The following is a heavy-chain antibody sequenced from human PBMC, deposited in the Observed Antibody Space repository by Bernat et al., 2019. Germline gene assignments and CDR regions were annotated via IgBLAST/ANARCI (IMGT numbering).Heavy chain of an antibody. CDR2: MTPTPPSP. CDR1: GFTSSTSA. D-gene: IGHD3-3*01. Sequence: EVHLVESGGTLVKPGGSLRLSCAASGFTSSTSAMTWVRQAPGKGLEWVSSMTPTPPSPNYADSVHGRFTISRDDSKNTLYLQMNSLRVEDTATYFWARVGVPPPRRYFYMGVWGKGTTVPVSS. CDR3: ARVGVPPPRRYFYMGV. J-gene: IGHJ6*03. V-gene: IGHV3-23*04.